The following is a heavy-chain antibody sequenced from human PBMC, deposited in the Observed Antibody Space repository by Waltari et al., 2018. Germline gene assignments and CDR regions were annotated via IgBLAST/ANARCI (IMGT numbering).Heavy chain of an antibody. CDR2: ISGSASAS. D-gene: IGHD2-8*01. J-gene: IGHJ5*02. CDR3: AIDLGYFTS. V-gene: IGHV3-23*01. Sequence: EVQLLESGGGLVQPGGSMRLSCDGSGFIFSSYAMSWVRQAPGKGLEWVSAISGSASASFYADSVKGRFSISRDNSKNTLFLQVNSLRADDTAIYYCAIDLGYFTSWGPGTLVTVSS. CDR1: GFIFSSYA.